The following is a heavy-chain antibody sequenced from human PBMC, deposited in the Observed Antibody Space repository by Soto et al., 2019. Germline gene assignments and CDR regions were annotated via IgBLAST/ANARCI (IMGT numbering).Heavy chain of an antibody. J-gene: IGHJ3*02. D-gene: IGHD3-3*01. V-gene: IGHV1-2*02. CDR3: ARGGGVGVAGSAAFDM. Sequence: QLHLVQSGAVVKKPGASVTVSCSASGYPVTAYYMHWVRQAPGRGLEWMGGINPATGAAKYTPTFQGRVTMTRDTSTRTAFMELSGLTSEDTAVFYCARGGGVGVAGSAAFDMWGQGTLVTVSS. CDR2: INPATGAA. CDR1: GYPVTAYY.